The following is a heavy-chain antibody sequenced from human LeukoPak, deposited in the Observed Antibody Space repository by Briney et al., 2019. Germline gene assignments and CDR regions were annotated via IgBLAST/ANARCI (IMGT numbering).Heavy chain of an antibody. J-gene: IGHJ3*02. Sequence: PGGSLRLSCAASGFTFSSYWMHWVRQAPGKGLVWVSRINSDGSTTSYANSVKGRFTISRDNAKNTLYLQMNSLRGEDTAVYYCSRETVGDGYNYGGTFDIWGQGTMVTVTS. D-gene: IGHD5-24*01. CDR1: GFTFSSYW. CDR2: INSDGSTT. CDR3: SRETVGDGYNYGGTFDI. V-gene: IGHV3-74*01.